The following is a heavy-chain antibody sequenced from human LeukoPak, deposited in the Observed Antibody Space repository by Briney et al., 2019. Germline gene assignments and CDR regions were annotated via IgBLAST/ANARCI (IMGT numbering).Heavy chain of an antibody. D-gene: IGHD6-19*01. CDR3: ARGSDISWLPMCFDY. V-gene: IGHV1-2*02. J-gene: IGHJ4*02. CDR1: GYTFTGYY. CDR2: INPNSGGT. Sequence: ASVKVSCKASGYTFTGYYMHWVRQAPGQGLEWMGWINPNSGGTNYAQKFQGRVTMTRYTSISTAYMELSRLRSDDTAVYYCARGSDISWLPMCFDYWGQGTLVTVSS.